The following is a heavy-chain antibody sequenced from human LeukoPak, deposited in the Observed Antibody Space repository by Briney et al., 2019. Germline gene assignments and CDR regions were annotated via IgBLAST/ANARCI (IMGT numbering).Heavy chain of an antibody. CDR3: AREGVEMATIFY. D-gene: IGHD5-24*01. Sequence: ASVKVSCKASGGTFSSYAISWVRQAPGQGLEWMGGNIPIFGTANYAQKFQGRVTITADESTSTAYMELSSLRSEDTAVYYCAREGVEMATIFYWGQGTLVTVSS. CDR2: NIPIFGTA. V-gene: IGHV1-69*13. J-gene: IGHJ4*02. CDR1: GGTFSSYA.